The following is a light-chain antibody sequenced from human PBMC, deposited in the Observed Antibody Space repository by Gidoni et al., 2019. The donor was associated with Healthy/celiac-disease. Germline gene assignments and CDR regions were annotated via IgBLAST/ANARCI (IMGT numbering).Light chain of an antibody. J-gene: IGLJ2*01. V-gene: IGLV2-14*03. CDR2: DVS. CDR1: SSDVGVYNY. CDR3: SSYTSSSTPVV. Sequence: QSALTQPASVPGSPGQSITISCTGTSSDVGVYNYVSWYQQHPVKAPKLMIYDVSNRPSGVSNRFSGSKSGNTASLTISGLQAEDEADYYCSSYTSSSTPVVFGGGTKLTVL.